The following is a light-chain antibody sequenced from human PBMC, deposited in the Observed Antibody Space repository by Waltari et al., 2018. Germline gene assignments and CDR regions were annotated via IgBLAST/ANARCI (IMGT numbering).Light chain of an antibody. CDR1: QSVSRT. CDR2: AAS. Sequence: EIVLTQSPGTLSLAPGERATLSCRASQSVSRTLAWYQQKPGQAPSLRIYAASTRATGIPDRFRGSGSGTDFSLTISRLEPEDFAVYYCQHYVRLPATFGQGTKVEIK. J-gene: IGKJ1*01. V-gene: IGKV3-20*01. CDR3: QHYVRLPAT.